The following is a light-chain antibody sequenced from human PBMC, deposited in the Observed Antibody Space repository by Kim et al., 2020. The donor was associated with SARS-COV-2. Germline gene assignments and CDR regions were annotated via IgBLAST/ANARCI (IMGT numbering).Light chain of an antibody. CDR3: CSYAGGYTQVA. Sequence: QSVTISCTGTSSDVGGYNLVSWYQQYPGKAPKLMIYDVIKRPSGVPDRFSGSKSGNTASLTISGLQAEDEAEYYCCSYAGGYTQVAFGGGTQLTVL. J-gene: IGLJ2*01. CDR2: DVI. V-gene: IGLV2-11*03. CDR1: SSDVGGYNL.